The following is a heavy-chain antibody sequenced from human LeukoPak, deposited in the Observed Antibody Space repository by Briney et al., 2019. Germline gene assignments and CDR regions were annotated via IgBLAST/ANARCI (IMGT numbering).Heavy chain of an antibody. V-gene: IGHV4-59*01. CDR1: GGSFSTYY. J-gene: IGHJ4*02. CDR2: IYYSGST. D-gene: IGHD3-16*01. Sequence: SETLSLTCTVPGGSFSTYYWSWIRQPPGKGLEWIGYIYYSGSTDYNPSLKSRVTMSLDTSKTQFSLNLSSVTAADTALYYCARAVITFGAPVAKGFDCWGRGTLVTVSS. CDR3: ARAVITFGAPVAKGFDC.